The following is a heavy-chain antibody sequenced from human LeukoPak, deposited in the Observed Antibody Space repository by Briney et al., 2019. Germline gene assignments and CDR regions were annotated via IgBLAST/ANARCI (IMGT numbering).Heavy chain of an antibody. V-gene: IGHV3-23*01. Sequence: GGSLRLSCAASGFTFSTYAMSWVRQAPGKGLEWVSAISGSGGSSYYADSVKGRFTISRDNSKNTLYPQMNSLRAEDTSIYFCAKALEQETVIALDSWGQGTLVTVSS. CDR1: GFTFSTYA. D-gene: IGHD6-13*01. J-gene: IGHJ4*02. CDR2: ISGSGGSS. CDR3: AKALEQETVIALDS.